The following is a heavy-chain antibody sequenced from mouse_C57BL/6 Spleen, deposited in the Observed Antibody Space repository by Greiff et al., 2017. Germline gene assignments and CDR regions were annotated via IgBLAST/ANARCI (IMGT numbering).Heavy chain of an antibody. CDR3: AREGGIYYDYDGYAMDY. V-gene: IGHV5-17*01. J-gene: IGHJ4*01. CDR2: ISSGSSTI. CDR1: GFTFSDYG. D-gene: IGHD2-4*01. Sequence: DVMLVESGGGLVKPGGSLKLSCAASGFTFSDYGMHWVRQAPEKGLEWVAYISSGSSTIYYADTVKGRFTISRDNAKNTLFLQMTSLRSEDTAMYYCAREGGIYYDYDGYAMDYWGQGTSVTVSS.